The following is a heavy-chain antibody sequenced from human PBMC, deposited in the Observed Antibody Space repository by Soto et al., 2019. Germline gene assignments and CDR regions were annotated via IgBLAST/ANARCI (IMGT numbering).Heavy chain of an antibody. D-gene: IGHD3-3*01. CDR2: MNPNSGNT. V-gene: IGHV1-8*01. CDR3: ARSPSRYDFWSGYYRPIWYYYYYMDV. CDR1: GYTFTSYD. Sequence: QVQLVQSGAEVKKPGASVKVSCKASGYTFTSYDINWVRQATGQGLEWMGWMNPNSGNTGYAQKFQGRVTMTRNTSISTAYMELSSLRSEDTAVYYCARSPSRYDFWSGYYRPIWYYYYYMDVWGKGTTVTVSS. J-gene: IGHJ6*03.